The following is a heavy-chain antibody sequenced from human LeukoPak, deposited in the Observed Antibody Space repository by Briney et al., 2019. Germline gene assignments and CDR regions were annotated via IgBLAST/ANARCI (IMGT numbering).Heavy chain of an antibody. CDR3: DRVQQLWLLADY. CDR2: INTDGSST. D-gene: IGHD5-18*01. J-gene: IGHJ4*02. Sequence: GGSLRLSCAASGFTFSSYWMHWVRQAPGKGLVWVARINTDGSSTSYADSVKGRFTISRDNAKNTLYLQMNSLRAEDTAVYYCDRVQQLWLLADYWGQGTLVTVSS. V-gene: IGHV3-74*01. CDR1: GFTFSSYW.